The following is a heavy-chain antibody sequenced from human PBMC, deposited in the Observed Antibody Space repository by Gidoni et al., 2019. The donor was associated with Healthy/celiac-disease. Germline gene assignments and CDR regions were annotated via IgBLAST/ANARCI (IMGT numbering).Heavy chain of an antibody. D-gene: IGHD3-22*01. CDR1: GYSFTSYW. Sequence: EVQLVQSGAEVKQPGESLRISCQGSGYSFTSYWISWVRQMPGKGLEWMGRIDPSDSYTNYSPSFQGHVTISADKSISTAYLQWSSLKASDTAMYYCARSYYYDSSGYYFLDSWFDPWGQGTLVTVSS. V-gene: IGHV5-10-1*03. CDR2: IDPSDSYT. J-gene: IGHJ5*02. CDR3: ARSYYYDSSGYYFLDSWFDP.